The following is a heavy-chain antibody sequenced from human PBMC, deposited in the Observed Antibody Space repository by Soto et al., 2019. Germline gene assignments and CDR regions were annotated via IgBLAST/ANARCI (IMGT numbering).Heavy chain of an antibody. CDR2: ISSDGSGT. V-gene: IGHV3-74*01. J-gene: IGHJ4*02. CDR1: GFTFGTYW. CDR3: SRGERSHFDS. Sequence: GGSLRLSCAVSGFTFGTYWMHWVRQVPGKGLVWVARISSDGSGTSYADSVKGRFTISRDNAKNTLFLQMNSLGADDSALYYCSRGERSHFDSWGPGTLVTVS. D-gene: IGHD6-25*01.